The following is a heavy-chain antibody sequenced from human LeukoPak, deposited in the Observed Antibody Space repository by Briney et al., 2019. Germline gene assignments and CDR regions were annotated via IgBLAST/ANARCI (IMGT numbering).Heavy chain of an antibody. CDR1: GGSISSGGYY. V-gene: IGHV4-31*03. D-gene: IGHD5-18*01. CDR2: IYSSGST. J-gene: IGHJ6*02. CDR3: ARGGQRKQHRYYYYGMDV. Sequence: SQTLSLTCTVSGGSISSGGYYWSWIRQHPGKGLEWIGYIYSSGSTNYNPSLKSRVTISVDTSKNQFSLKLSSVTAADTAVYYCARGGQRKQHRYYYYGMDVWGQGTTVTVSS.